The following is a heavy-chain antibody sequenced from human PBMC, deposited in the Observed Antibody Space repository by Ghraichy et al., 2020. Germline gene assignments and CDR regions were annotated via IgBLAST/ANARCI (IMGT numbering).Heavy chain of an antibody. CDR3: ARGFLDSGYFDY. Sequence: SETLSLTCVVSGAYVSSVDYHWSWIRQPPGKGLEWLTYVYYSGTAKYNPSLRSRGTTSVDTSKNQFSLELKSVTAADTAVYYCARGFLDSGYFDYWGQGVQVTVSS. CDR2: VYYSGTA. D-gene: IGHD6-19*01. V-gene: IGHV4-61*08. CDR1: GAYVSSVDYH. J-gene: IGHJ4*02.